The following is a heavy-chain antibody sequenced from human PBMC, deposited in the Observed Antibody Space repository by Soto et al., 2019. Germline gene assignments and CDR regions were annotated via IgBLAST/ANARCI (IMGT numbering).Heavy chain of an antibody. Sequence: GSLRLSCAASGFTFSNYGMHWVRQAPGKGLEWVAVIWYDGSNKYYADSVTGRFTISRDNSKNTLYLQMNSLRAEDTAVYYCGSGDCYSRGDCHSPSDHWGQGTLVTVSS. CDR3: GSGDCYSRGDCHSPSDH. J-gene: IGHJ4*02. D-gene: IGHD2-21*02. CDR2: IWYDGSNK. CDR1: GFTFSNYG. V-gene: IGHV3-33*01.